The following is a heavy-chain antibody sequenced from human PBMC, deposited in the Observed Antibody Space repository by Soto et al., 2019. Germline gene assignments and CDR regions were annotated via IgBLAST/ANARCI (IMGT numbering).Heavy chain of an antibody. V-gene: IGHV4-31*03. CDR1: GGSISSGGYY. J-gene: IGHJ5*02. CDR2: IYYSGST. D-gene: IGHD3-22*01. CDR3: ARGSYYDSSGYYGP. Sequence: QVQLQESGPGLVKPSQTLSLTCTVSGGSISSGGYYWSWIRQHPGKGLEWIGYIYYSGSTYYNPSLNSRVTISVDTSKNQCSLKLSSVTAADTAVYYCARGSYYDSSGYYGPWGQGTLVTVSS.